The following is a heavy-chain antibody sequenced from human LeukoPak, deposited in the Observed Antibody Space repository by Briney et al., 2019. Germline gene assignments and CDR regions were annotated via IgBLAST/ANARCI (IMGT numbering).Heavy chain of an antibody. J-gene: IGHJ5*02. CDR3: ARAPELWFGESFANREINWFDP. Sequence: APVKVSCKASGYTFTGYNMHWVRQAPGQGLEWMGWINPTSGGTNYAHKFQGRVTMTRDTSISTAYMEVSRLRSDDTAVYYCARAPELWFGESFANREINWFDPWGQGTLVTVSS. CDR2: INPTSGGT. D-gene: IGHD3-10*01. V-gene: IGHV1-2*02. CDR1: GYTFTGYN.